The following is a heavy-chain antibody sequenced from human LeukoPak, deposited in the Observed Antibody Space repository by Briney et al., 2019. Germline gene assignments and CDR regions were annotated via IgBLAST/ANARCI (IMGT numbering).Heavy chain of an antibody. CDR1: GGSISSSNW. D-gene: IGHD3-22*01. Sequence: PSETLSLTCAVSGGSISSSNWWSWVRQPPGKGLEWTGEIYHSGSTNYNPSLKSRVTISVDKSKNQFSLKLSSVTAADTAVYCCASRYYNSRRPHAFDIWGQGTMVTVSS. V-gene: IGHV4-4*01. J-gene: IGHJ3*02. CDR3: ASRYYNSRRPHAFDI. CDR2: IYHSGST.